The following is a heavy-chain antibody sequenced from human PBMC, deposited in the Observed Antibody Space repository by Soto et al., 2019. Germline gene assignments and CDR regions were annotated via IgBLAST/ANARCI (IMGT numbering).Heavy chain of an antibody. CDR2: IYSGGST. CDR1: GFTVSSNY. J-gene: IGHJ4*02. D-gene: IGHD3-10*01. CDR3: RFITMVRGAITSDY. V-gene: IGHV3-53*01. Sequence: GGSLRLSCAASGFTVSSNYMSWVRQAPGKGLEWVSVIYSGGSTYYADSVKGRFTISRDNSKNTLYLQMNSLRAEDTAVYYCRFITMVRGAITSDYWGQGTLVTVSS.